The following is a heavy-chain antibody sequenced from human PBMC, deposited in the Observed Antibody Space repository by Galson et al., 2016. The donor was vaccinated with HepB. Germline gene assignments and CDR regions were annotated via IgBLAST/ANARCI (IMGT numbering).Heavy chain of an antibody. D-gene: IGHD3/OR15-3a*01. CDR3: AYSLMISTSQGRGST. Sequence: SLRLSCAASGFTFSSYSMNWVRQAPGKGLEWVSSISSTTTYIYYADSVKGRFTISRDNAKNSVYLQMNSLRAEDTAVYYCAYSLMISTSQGRGSTWGQGTLVTVSS. CDR2: ISSTTTYI. J-gene: IGHJ4*02. V-gene: IGHV3-21*01. CDR1: GFTFSSYS.